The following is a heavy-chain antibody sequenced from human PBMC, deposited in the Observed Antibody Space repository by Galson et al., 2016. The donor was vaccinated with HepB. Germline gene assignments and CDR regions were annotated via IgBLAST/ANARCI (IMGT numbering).Heavy chain of an antibody. CDR2: IHPSGST. CDR1: VDSMSSHDW. CDR3: ARALAVNGALDI. Sequence: ETLSLTCGVSVDSMSSHDWWSWIRQPPGKGLEWIGEIHPSGSTNSNPSLKSRVTISVDRSRKQFYLRLYSVTAADTAVYYCARALAVNGALDIWGQGTMVTVSS. V-gene: IGHV4-4*02. J-gene: IGHJ3*02. D-gene: IGHD3-22*01.